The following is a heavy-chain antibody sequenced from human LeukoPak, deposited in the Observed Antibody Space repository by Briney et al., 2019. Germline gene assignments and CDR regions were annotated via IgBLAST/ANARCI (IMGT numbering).Heavy chain of an antibody. D-gene: IGHD6-19*01. Sequence: GGSLRLSCAASGFNFSHYTMNWVRQAPGKGLEWVSSISSSSRYIYYADSVKGRFTISRDNAKNSLYLQMNSLRAEDTAVYYCARDWVVAGSFDIWGQGTMVTVSS. CDR1: GFNFSHYT. J-gene: IGHJ3*02. V-gene: IGHV3-21*01. CDR2: ISSSSRYI. CDR3: ARDWVVAGSFDI.